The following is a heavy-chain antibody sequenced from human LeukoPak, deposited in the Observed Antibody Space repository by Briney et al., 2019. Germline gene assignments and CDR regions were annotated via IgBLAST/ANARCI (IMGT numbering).Heavy chain of an antibody. CDR1: GFTFSSYA. CDR2: ISDSGGST. J-gene: IGHJ4*02. D-gene: IGHD2-15*01. CDR3: AKCVVVSQGGFDF. Sequence: GGSLRLSCTASGFTFSSYAMSWVRQAPGKGLEWVSVISDSGGSTYYADSVKGRFTIYRANSKDRLYLQMTTLRAEDTAVYYCAKCVVVSQGGFDFWGQGTLVTVSS. V-gene: IGHV3-23*01.